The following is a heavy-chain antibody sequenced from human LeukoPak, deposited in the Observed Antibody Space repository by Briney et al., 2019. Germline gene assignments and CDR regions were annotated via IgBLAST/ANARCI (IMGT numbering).Heavy chain of an antibody. CDR1: GYTFTSYY. Sequence: ASVKVSCKASGYTFTSYYMHWVRQAPGQRLEWMGWINAGNGNTKYSQKFQGRVTITRDTSASTAYMELSSLRSEDTAVYYCASRSRHSYYYGLDVWGQGTTVTVSS. CDR2: INAGNGNT. CDR3: ASRSRHSYYYGLDV. V-gene: IGHV1-3*01. J-gene: IGHJ6*02.